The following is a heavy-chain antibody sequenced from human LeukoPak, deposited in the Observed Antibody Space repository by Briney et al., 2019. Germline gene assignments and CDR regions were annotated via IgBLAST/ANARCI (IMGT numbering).Heavy chain of an antibody. Sequence: GGSLRISCAASGFTVSSNYMSWVRQAPGKGLEWVSVIYSGGSTYYADSVKGRFTISRDNSKNTLYLQMNSLRAEDTAVYYCARVESEDQLLTVDYWGQGTLVTVSS. CDR1: GFTVSSNY. CDR2: IYSGGST. V-gene: IGHV3-53*01. J-gene: IGHJ4*02. CDR3: ARVESEDQLLTVDY. D-gene: IGHD2-2*01.